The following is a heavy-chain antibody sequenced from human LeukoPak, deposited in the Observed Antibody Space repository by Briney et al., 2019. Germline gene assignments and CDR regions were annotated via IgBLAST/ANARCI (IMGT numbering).Heavy chain of an antibody. D-gene: IGHD3-10*01. CDR3: AKIVDGSGTYT. CDR1: GFSFSTYG. CDR2: IWFDGNNK. J-gene: IGHJ5*02. Sequence: GRSLRLSCAASGFSFSTYGIHWVRQAPGKGLEWVAVIWFDGNNKYYADSVKGRFTISRDNSKSTLYLEMDSLRPEDTAVYYCAKIVDGSGTYTWGQGILVTVSS. V-gene: IGHV3-33*06.